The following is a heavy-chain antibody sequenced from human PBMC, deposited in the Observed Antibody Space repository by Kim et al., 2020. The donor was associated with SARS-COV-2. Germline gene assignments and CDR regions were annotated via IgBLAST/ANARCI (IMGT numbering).Heavy chain of an antibody. D-gene: IGHD5-12*01. CDR2: LYVLGAPT. V-gene: IGHV3-23*01. CDR3: AKSGQLDY. Sequence: GGSLRLSCAASGFTFSNSPMSWAPKPQGKGLGWFSTLYVLGAPTYYPGSVKGRFTISRDNSKNTLYLQMNNLRAEDTAVYFCAKSGQLDYWGQGTLVTVSS. CDR1: GFTFSNSP. J-gene: IGHJ4*02.